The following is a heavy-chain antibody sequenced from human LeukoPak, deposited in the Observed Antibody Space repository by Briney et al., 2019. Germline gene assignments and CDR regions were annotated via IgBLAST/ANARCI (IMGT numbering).Heavy chain of an antibody. V-gene: IGHV4-59*01. CDR3: ARAGYSYGTGYYFDY. D-gene: IGHD5-18*01. J-gene: IGHJ4*02. Sequence: SETLSLTCTVSGGSISSYYWSWIRLPPGKGLEWIGYIYYTGATYYNPSLKSRITISLDTSKNQFSLKLSSVTAADAAVYYCARAGYSYGTGYYFDYWGQGALVTVSS. CDR2: IYYTGAT. CDR1: GGSISSYY.